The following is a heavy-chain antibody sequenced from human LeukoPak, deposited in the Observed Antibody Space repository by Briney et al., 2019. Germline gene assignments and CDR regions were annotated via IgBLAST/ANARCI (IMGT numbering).Heavy chain of an antibody. CDR3: ARDRGRLAFDY. D-gene: IGHD1-26*01. J-gene: IGHJ4*02. CDR2: ISYDGSNK. V-gene: IGHV3-30*04. Sequence: GRSLRLSCAASGFTFSSYAMHWVRQAPGKGLEWVAVISYDGSNKYYADSVKGRFTISRDNSKNTLYLQMNSLRAEDTAVYYCARDRGRLAFDYWGQGTLVTVSS. CDR1: GFTFSSYA.